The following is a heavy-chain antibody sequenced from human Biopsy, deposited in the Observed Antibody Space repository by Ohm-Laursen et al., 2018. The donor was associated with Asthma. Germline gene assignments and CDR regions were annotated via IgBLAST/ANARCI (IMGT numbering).Heavy chain of an antibody. CDR1: GYNFISFA. CDR2: VNTGNGDT. CDR3: ARTYYDFLTGQVKDVFGV. J-gene: IGHJ3*01. Sequence: PSETASYPASGYNFISFAIHWVRQAPGQRLEWMGWVNTGNGDTKYSQKFQGRVTITRDTSASTAYMELRSLRSEDTATYYCARTYYDFLTGQVKDVFGVWGQGTMVTVSS. D-gene: IGHD3-9*01. V-gene: IGHV1-3*04.